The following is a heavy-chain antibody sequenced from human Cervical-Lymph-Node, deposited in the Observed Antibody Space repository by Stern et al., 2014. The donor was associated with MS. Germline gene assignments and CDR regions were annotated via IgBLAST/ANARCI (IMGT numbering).Heavy chain of an antibody. Sequence: QMQLVQSGSELKKPGASVKVSCRASGYPFTRYALNWVRQAPGEGLQWMGWINTNTGNPTYAQGFIGRFVFSLDTAVSTAYLQISSLKVEDTAVYYCARGALMLHLNHQLVLTDWFDPWGQGTLVTVSS. CDR3: ARGALMLHLNHQLVLTDWFDP. V-gene: IGHV7-4-1*02. CDR2: INTNTGNP. D-gene: IGHD3-16*01. CDR1: GYPFTRYA. J-gene: IGHJ5*02.